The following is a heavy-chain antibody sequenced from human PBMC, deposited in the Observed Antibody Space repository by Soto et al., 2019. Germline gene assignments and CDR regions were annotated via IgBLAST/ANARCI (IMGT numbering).Heavy chain of an antibody. CDR2: ISKDGDKK. CDR1: GFTFSNYS. V-gene: IGHV3-30-3*01. CDR3: AREWSVDKPGY. D-gene: IGHD5-12*01. Sequence: GVSLRLSCAASGFTFSNYSMHWVRQSPGKGLEWVAVISKDGDKKYYADSVKGRFTISRDNSKNTLYLQMNSLRPEDTAVHYCAREWSVDKPGYWGQGTQVTVSS. J-gene: IGHJ4*02.